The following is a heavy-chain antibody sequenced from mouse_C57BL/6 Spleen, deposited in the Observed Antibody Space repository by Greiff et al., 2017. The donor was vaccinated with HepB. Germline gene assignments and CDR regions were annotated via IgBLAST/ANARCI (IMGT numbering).Heavy chain of an antibody. CDR2: ISYDGSN. CDR1: GYSITSGYY. V-gene: IGHV3-6*01. D-gene: IGHD1-1*01. J-gene: IGHJ4*01. Sequence: EVQLQQSGPGLVKPSQSLSLTCSVTGYSITSGYYWNWIRQFPGNKLEWMGYISYDGSNNYNPSLKNRISITRDTSKNQFFLKLNSVTTEDTATYYCARDDGSSWKAKEYWGQGASVTVSS. CDR3: ARDDGSSWKAKEY.